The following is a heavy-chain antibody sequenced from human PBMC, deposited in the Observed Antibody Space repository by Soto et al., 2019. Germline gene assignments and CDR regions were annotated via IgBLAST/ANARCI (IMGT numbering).Heavy chain of an antibody. V-gene: IGHV3-30*18. J-gene: IGHJ3*02. CDR2: ISYDGSNK. CDR1: GFTFSSYG. CDR3: AKRTRAMVRGGRGDAFDI. Sequence: QVQLVESGGGVVQPGRSLRLSCAASGFTFSSYGMHWVRQAPGKGLEWVAVISYDGSNKYYADSVKGRFTISRDNSKNTLYLQMNSLRAEDTAVYYSAKRTRAMVRGGRGDAFDIWGQGTMVTVSS. D-gene: IGHD3-10*01.